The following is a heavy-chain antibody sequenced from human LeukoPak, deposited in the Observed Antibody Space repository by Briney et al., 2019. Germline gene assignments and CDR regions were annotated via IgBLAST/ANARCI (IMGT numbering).Heavy chain of an antibody. D-gene: IGHD3-10*01. V-gene: IGHV1-69*08. CDR2: ITPVIDTA. CDR3: ARVNLRGSNYNWFDP. Sequence: SVKVSCKTSGGTFLSHTSSWVRQAPGQGLEWMGKITPVIDTANYAQTFQGRVSIYADKSTTTVYMDLSGLRPDDTAVYYCARVNLRGSNYNWFDPWGQGTRVTVSS. CDR1: GGTFLSHT. J-gene: IGHJ5*02.